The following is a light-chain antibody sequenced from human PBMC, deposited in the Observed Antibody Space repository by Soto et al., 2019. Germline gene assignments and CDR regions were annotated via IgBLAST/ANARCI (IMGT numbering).Light chain of an antibody. Sequence: AIRMTQSPSSLSASTGDRVTITCRASQGISSYLAWYQQKPGKAPKLLIYAASTLQGGVPSRFSGSGSGTDFNLTISCLQSEDFATYYCQQYYSYPRTFGQGTKVEIK. CDR1: QGISSY. CDR3: QQYYSYPRT. J-gene: IGKJ1*01. CDR2: AAS. V-gene: IGKV1-8*01.